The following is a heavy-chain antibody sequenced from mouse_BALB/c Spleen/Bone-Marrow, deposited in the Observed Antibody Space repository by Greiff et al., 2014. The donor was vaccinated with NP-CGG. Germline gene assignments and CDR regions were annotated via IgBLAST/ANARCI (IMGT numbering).Heavy chain of an antibody. D-gene: IGHD2-2*01. V-gene: IGHV1S81*02. Sequence: QVQLKQSGAELVKPGASVKLSCKASGYTFTSYWMHWVKQRPGQGLEWIGEINPSDGRTNYNEKFKNKATLTVDKSSSTAYMQLSSLTPEDSAVYYCARDCGYDAGFAWFVYWGQGTLVTVSA. CDR1: GYTFTSYW. CDR3: ARDCGYDAGFAWFVY. J-gene: IGHJ3*01. CDR2: INPSDGRT.